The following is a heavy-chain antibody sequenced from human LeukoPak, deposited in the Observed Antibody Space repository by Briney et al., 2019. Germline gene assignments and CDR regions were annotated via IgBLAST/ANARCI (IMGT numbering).Heavy chain of an antibody. Sequence: SSETLSLTCTVSGGSISSYYWSWIRQPPGKGLEWIGYIYYSGSTNYNPSLKSRVTISVDTSKNQFSLKLSSVTAADTAVYYCARAPRRNERGGAFGIWGQGTMVTVSS. J-gene: IGHJ3*02. CDR2: IYYSGST. CDR3: ARAPRRNERGGAFGI. D-gene: IGHD3-10*01. CDR1: GGSISSYY. V-gene: IGHV4-59*01.